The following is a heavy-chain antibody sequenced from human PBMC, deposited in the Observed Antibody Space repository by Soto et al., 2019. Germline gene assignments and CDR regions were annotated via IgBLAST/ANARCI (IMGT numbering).Heavy chain of an antibody. CDR3: AKDGSDSSWYKAYSSYYGMDV. CDR1: GFTFSSYA. V-gene: IGHV3-23*01. CDR2: ISGSGGST. J-gene: IGHJ6*02. Sequence: EVQLLESGGGLVQPGGSLRLSCAASGFTFSSYAMSWVRQAPGKGLEWVSAISGSGGSTYYADSVKGRFTISRDNSKNTLYLQMNSMGAEDTSVYYCAKDGSDSSWYKAYSSYYGMDVWGQGATVTVSS. D-gene: IGHD6-13*01.